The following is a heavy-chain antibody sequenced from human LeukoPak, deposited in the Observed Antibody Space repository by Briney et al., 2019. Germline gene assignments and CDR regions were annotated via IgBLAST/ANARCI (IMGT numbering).Heavy chain of an antibody. J-gene: IGHJ4*02. CDR3: ARGSCSGGSCYSGFDY. CDR2: IIPIFGTA. V-gene: IGHV1-69*06. D-gene: IGHD2-15*01. Sequence: ASVKVSCKASGGTFSSYAISWVRQAPGQGLEWMGGIIPIFGTANYAQKFQGRVTITADKSTSTAYMELSSLRSEDTAVYYCARGSCSGGSCYSGFDYWGQGTLVTVSS. CDR1: GGTFSSYA.